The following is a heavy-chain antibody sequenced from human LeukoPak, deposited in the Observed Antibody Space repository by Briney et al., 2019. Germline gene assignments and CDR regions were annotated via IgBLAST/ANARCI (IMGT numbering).Heavy chain of an antibody. CDR3: AREGVTIGSRGLDY. CDR1: GGSISSYF. V-gene: IGHV4-4*07. D-gene: IGHD3-3*01. J-gene: IGHJ4*02. CDR2: IYASGTT. Sequence: SETLSLTCTVSGGSISSYFWSWIRQPAGKGLEWIGRIYASGTTNYNPSLKSRVTMSVDTSKNQFSLNLSSVTAADTAVYYCAREGVTIGSRGLDYWGQGALVTVSS.